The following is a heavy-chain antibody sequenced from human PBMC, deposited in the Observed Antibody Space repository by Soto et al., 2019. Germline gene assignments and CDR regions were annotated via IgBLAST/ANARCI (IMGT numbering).Heavy chain of an antibody. CDR1: GGCISSSGNY. CDR2: SYYSGST. D-gene: IGHD4-4*01. V-gene: IGHV4-39*01. J-gene: IGHJ6*02. Sequence: PSETLSLTCSVSGGCISSSGNYWGWIRQPPGKGLEWIGNSYYSGSTFYNPSLKSRVTISVDSSKNQFSLELSSVTAADTAVYFCARQEGYSSYYYFNGVDVWGQGTTVTVSS. CDR3: ARQEGYSSYYYFNGVDV.